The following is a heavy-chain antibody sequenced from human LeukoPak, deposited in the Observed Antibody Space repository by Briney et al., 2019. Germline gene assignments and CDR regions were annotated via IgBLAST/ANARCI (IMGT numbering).Heavy chain of an antibody. J-gene: IGHJ4*02. CDR2: MSSDGTIT. Sequence: GWSLRLSCVASGFTFNSYWMNWVRQAPGKGLVWVSHMSSDGTITSYADSVKGRFTISRDNAKNALFLQMNSLRAEDTGVYYCASRGYLDYWGQGTLVTVSS. CDR1: GFTFNSYW. V-gene: IGHV3-74*01. CDR3: ASRGYLDY.